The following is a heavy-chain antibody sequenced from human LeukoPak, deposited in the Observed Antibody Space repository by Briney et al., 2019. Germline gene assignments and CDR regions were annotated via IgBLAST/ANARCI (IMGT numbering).Heavy chain of an antibody. Sequence: PGGSLRLSRAASGFTLSSYWMNWVRQAPGKGLVWVSRIASDGSSTTYADSVKGRFSISKDNAKNTLYLQMNSLRVEDTAVYYCARGRPHGNDYWGQGTLVTVSS. V-gene: IGHV3-74*01. CDR1: GFTLSSYW. CDR3: ARGRPHGNDY. CDR2: IASDGSST. D-gene: IGHD4-23*01. J-gene: IGHJ4*02.